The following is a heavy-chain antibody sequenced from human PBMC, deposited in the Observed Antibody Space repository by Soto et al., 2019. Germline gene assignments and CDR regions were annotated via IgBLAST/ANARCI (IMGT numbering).Heavy chain of an antibody. CDR3: PRDPPMITVGGDATT. CDR2: IIPILGIA. CDR1: AGRVRSYT. J-gene: IGHJ5*02. D-gene: IGHD3-16*01. Sequence: CRSSAGRVRSYTIRGVRPAPGKGREWIVRIIPILGIANYAQKFQGRVTITADKSTSTAYMELSSLRSEDTAVYYCPRDPPMITVGGDATTWGQGTLVTVSS. V-gene: IGHV1-69*04.